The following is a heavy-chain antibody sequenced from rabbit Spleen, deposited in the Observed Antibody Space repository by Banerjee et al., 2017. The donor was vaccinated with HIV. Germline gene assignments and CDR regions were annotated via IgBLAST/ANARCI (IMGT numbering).Heavy chain of an antibody. D-gene: IGHD8-1*01. Sequence: QSLEESGGDLVKPGASLTLTCTASGVSFNFTSYMCWVRQAPGKGLEWIACIDTGSSGFTYFASWAKGRFTISKTSSTTVTLQMTSLTAADTATYFCARDSGSSFSSYGMDLWGPGTLVTVS. CDR3: ARDSGSSFSSYGMDL. CDR1: GVSFNFTSY. CDR2: IDTGSSGFT. V-gene: IGHV1S40*01. J-gene: IGHJ6*01.